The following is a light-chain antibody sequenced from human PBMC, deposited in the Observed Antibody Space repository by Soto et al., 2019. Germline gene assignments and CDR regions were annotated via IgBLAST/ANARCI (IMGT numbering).Light chain of an antibody. V-gene: IGKV1-39*01. CDR1: QSISSY. J-gene: IGKJ1*01. Sequence: DIQMTQSPSSLSASVGDRVTITCRASQSISSYLNWYQQKPGKAPKLLIYAASSLQSGVPSRFSGSGSGTDFTLTISSLGPEDFATYYCQQSYSTPWTFGQGTKVEIK. CDR2: AAS. CDR3: QQSYSTPWT.